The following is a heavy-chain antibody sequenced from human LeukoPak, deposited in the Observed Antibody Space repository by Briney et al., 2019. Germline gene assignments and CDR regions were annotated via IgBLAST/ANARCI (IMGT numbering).Heavy chain of an antibody. V-gene: IGHV4-59*01. CDR1: GGSISNYY. Sequence: NPSETLSITCTVSGGSISNYYWSWIRQPPGKGLEWIGYVYYSGSTTYNPSLKSRVTISIDTSKNQFSLKLSSVTAADTAVYYCARDGYNSFDSWGQGTLVTVSS. J-gene: IGHJ4*02. D-gene: IGHD5-24*01. CDR2: VYYSGST. CDR3: ARDGYNSFDS.